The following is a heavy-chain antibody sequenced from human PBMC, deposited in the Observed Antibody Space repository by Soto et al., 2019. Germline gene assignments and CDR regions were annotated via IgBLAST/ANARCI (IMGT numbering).Heavy chain of an antibody. Sequence: GGSLRLSCAASGFTFSSYGMHWVRQAPGKGLEWVAVIWYDGSNKNYADSVKGRFTISRDNSKNTLYLQMNSLRAEDTAVYYCAREASNLWNPGKNWFDPWGQGTLVTVSS. CDR2: IWYDGSNK. CDR1: GFTFSSYG. CDR3: AREASNLWNPGKNWFDP. D-gene: IGHD1-1*01. J-gene: IGHJ5*02. V-gene: IGHV3-33*01.